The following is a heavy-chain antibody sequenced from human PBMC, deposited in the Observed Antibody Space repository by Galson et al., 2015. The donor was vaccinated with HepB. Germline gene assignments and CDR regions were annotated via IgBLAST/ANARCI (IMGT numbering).Heavy chain of an antibody. V-gene: IGHV4-34*01. CDR2: INHSGNT. J-gene: IGHJ4*02. CDR3: VRVGGTYRHVDY. D-gene: IGHD1-26*01. CDR1: GGSFSGYY. Sequence: ETLSLTCAVYGGSFSGYYWSWIRQTPGKGLEWIGEINHSGNTNYNPSLKSRVTISVDTSKNQFSLKLSSVTAADTAAYYCVRVGGTYRHVDYWGQGTLVTVSS.